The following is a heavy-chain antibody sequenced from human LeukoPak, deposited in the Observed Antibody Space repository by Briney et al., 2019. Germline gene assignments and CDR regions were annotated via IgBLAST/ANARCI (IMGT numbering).Heavy chain of an antibody. V-gene: IGHV3-74*01. CDR1: GFSFSSYW. J-gene: IGHJ4*02. Sequence: GGSLRLSCAASGFSFSSYWMHWVRQAPGKGLVWVSRINTDGGSTIYADSVKGRFTIARDNAKNSLSLRMHSLRAEDTAVYYCARGKRDYFDYWGQGTLVTVSS. CDR3: ARGKRDYFDY. CDR2: INTDGGST.